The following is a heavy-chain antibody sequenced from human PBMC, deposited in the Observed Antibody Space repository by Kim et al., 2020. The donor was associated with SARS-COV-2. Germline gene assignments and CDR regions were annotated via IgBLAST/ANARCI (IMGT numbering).Heavy chain of an antibody. Sequence: GGSLRLSCAASGFTFSSYAMSWVRQAPGKGLEWVSSISSSGGGTNYADSVKGRFTISRDNSKNTLYLQMNSLRAEDTAVYYCAIMGGALDYWGQGTLVTVSS. V-gene: IGHV3-23*01. J-gene: IGHJ4*02. CDR2: ISSSGGGT. CDR1: GFTFSSYA. CDR3: AIMGGALDY. D-gene: IGHD2-8*01.